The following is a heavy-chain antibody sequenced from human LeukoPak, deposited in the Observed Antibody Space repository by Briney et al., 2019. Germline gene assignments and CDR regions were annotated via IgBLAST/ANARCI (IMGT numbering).Heavy chain of an antibody. J-gene: IGHJ4*02. CDR1: GFSFNTAW. CDR3: TTRGIAVSGLGY. V-gene: IGHV3-15*01. D-gene: IGHD6-19*01. CDR2: IKSKTDDGTA. Sequence: GGSLRLSCAASGFSFNTAWMNWVRQTPGKGLEWLGRIKSKTDDGTAEYAAHVKGRFIISRDDSKNMLSLEMRSLRTEDTGVYHCTTRGIAVSGLGYWGRGTLVVVSS.